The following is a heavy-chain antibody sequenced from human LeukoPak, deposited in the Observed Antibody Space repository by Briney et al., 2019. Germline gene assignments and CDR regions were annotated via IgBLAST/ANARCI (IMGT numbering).Heavy chain of an antibody. CDR1: GFTVSSNY. D-gene: IGHD3-10*01. J-gene: IGHJ4*02. CDR3: AGYGSGSPFANFDY. CDR2: IYSGGST. Sequence: PGGSLRLSCAASGFTVSSNYMSWVRQAPGKGLEGVSVIYSGGSTYYADSVKGRFTISRDNSKNTLYLQMNSLRAEDTAVYYCAGYGSGSPFANFDYWGQGTLVTVSS. V-gene: IGHV3-66*01.